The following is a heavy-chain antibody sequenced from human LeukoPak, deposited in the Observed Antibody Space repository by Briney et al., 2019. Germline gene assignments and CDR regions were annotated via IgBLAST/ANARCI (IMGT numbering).Heavy chain of an antibody. CDR1: GFTFKNCA. CDR2: ISDSGGST. D-gene: IGHD2-15*01. J-gene: IGHJ4*02. CDR3: AKVIGLVDPFDY. Sequence: GGSLRLSCVVSGFTFKNCAMSWVRQAPGKGLEWFSSISDSGGSTYYADSVRGRFTISRDNSKNTLYLQVNSLRADDTAVYYCAKVIGLVDPFDYWGQGTLVTVSS. V-gene: IGHV3-23*01.